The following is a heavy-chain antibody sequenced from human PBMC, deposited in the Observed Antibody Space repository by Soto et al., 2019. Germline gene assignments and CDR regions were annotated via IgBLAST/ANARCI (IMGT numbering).Heavy chain of an antibody. J-gene: IGHJ5*02. CDR2: ISSDGGDK. CDR1: GFTFSNFG. CDR3: FRSTEVARQERDL. D-gene: IGHD2-15*01. Sequence: QVQLVESGGGVVQPGRSPRLSCAASGFTFSNFGMHWVRQAPGKGLEWVSDISSDGGDKYYAHSVKDRFTISRDNSKNTLFLTMKSLRVKDTDVYYCFRSTEVARQERDLWGQGILVPVSS. V-gene: IGHV3-30*03.